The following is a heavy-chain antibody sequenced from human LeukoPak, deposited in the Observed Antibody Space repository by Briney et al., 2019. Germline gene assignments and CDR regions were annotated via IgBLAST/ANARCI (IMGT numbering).Heavy chain of an antibody. V-gene: IGHV3-23*01. D-gene: IGHD1-14*01. CDR3: ATLNGNPPPVDY. CDR1: GFIFSSYT. Sequence: GGSLRLSCAASGFIFSSYTMSWVRRVPGKGLEWVSSISGSDDKTYYADSVKGRFTISRDNSKNTLYLQMNSLRAEDTALYYCATLNGNPPPVDYWGQGTLVTVSS. CDR2: ISGSDDKT. J-gene: IGHJ4*02.